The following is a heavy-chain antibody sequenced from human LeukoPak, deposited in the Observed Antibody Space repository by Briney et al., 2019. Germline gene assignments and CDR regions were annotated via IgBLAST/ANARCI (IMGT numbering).Heavy chain of an antibody. V-gene: IGHV3-23*01. CDR1: GFTFTNFA. Sequence: PGGSLRLSCAASGFTFTNFAMGWVRRPPGKGLEWVSTITDSGAGTYYPDSVKGRFTISRDNSKNTLYLQMNSLRPDDTAVYYCAKVNGFDYWGQGTLVTVSS. J-gene: IGHJ4*02. CDR3: AKVNGFDY. CDR2: ITDSGAGT.